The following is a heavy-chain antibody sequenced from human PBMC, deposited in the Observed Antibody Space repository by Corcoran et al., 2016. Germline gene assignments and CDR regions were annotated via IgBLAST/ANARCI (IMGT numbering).Heavy chain of an antibody. CDR3: ARAPYSSGPLDP. CDR2: TYYRSKLYN. V-gene: IGHV6-1*01. CDR1: GDSVSSTRAA. J-gene: IGHJ5*02. D-gene: IGHD6-19*01. Sequence: QVQLQQSGPELVKPSQPLSLTCAISGDSVSSTRAAWHWNRPSPSRGLEWLGRTYYRSKLYNDYAVSVKSRITINQYTSKNQFYLQLNSVTPEDTAVYDCARAPYSSGPLDPWGQGTLVTGSS.